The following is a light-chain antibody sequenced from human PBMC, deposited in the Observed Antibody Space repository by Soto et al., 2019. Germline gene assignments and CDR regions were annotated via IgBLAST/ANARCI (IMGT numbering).Light chain of an antibody. CDR3: QQYGGSPRT. J-gene: IGKJ1*01. V-gene: IGKV3-20*01. Sequence: EIVLTQSPGTLSLSPGERATLSCRASQSITNSYLAWYQQRPGQAPRLLLYGAYNRATGIPDRFSGSGSGTDFTLTISRLEPEDFAMYYCQQYGGSPRTFGQGTKVEIK. CDR1: QSITNSY. CDR2: GAY.